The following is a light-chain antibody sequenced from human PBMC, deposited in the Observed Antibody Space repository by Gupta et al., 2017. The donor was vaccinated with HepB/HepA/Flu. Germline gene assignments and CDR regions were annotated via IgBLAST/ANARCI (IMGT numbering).Light chain of an antibody. CDR2: GKN. J-gene: IGLJ2*01. CDR3: NSRDSSGNHLGV. CDR1: SLRSYY. Sequence: SSQLTQAPAAPGALAQTVRITCQGDSLRSYYASWYQQKPGQAPVLVIYGKNNRPSGIPDRFSGSSSGNTASLTITGAQAEDEADYYCNSRDSSGNHLGVFGGGTKLTVL. V-gene: IGLV3-19*01.